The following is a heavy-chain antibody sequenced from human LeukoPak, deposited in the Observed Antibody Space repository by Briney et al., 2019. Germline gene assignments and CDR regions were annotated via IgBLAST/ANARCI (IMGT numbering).Heavy chain of an antibody. J-gene: IGHJ4*02. Sequence: SETLSLTCAVYGGSFSGYYWSWIRQPPGKGLEWIGSIHYSGSAYNNPSLKSRVAISVDTSKNQFSLNLSSVTAADTAVYYCARTYDYVWGSYRYPFDYWGQGTLVTVSS. CDR3: ARTYDYVWGSYRYPFDY. D-gene: IGHD3-16*02. CDR2: IHYSGSA. V-gene: IGHV4-34*01. CDR1: GGSFSGYY.